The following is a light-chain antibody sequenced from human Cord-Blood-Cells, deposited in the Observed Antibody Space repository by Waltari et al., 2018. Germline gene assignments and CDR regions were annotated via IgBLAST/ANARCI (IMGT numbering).Light chain of an antibody. CDR2: QDS. V-gene: IGLV3-1*01. J-gene: IGLJ2*01. CDR3: QAWDSSTVV. CDR1: KLGDKY. Sequence: SYELTQPPSVSVSPGQTASITCSGDKLGDKYACWYQQKPGQPPRLVLYQDSKRPSGIPERFSGSNSGNTATLTISGTQAMDEADYYCQAWDSSTVVFGGGTKLTVL.